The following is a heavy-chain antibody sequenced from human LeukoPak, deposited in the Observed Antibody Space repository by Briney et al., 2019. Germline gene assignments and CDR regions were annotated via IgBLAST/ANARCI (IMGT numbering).Heavy chain of an antibody. Sequence: PGGSLRLSCAASGFTFSDYYMSWIRQAPGKGLEWVSVIYSGGSTYYADSVKGRFTISRDNSKNTLYLQMNSLRAEDTAVYYCARSPGDRTYFDYWGQGTLVTVSS. CDR3: ARSPGDRTYFDY. D-gene: IGHD3-10*01. J-gene: IGHJ4*02. V-gene: IGHV3-53*01. CDR2: IYSGGST. CDR1: GFTFSDYY.